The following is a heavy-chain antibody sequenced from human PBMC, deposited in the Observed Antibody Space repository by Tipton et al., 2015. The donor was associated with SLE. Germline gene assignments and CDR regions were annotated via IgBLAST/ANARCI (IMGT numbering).Heavy chain of an antibody. CDR1: GGSISSYY. Sequence: TLSLTCTVSGGSISSYYWSWIRQPPGRGLEWIGYIYYSGSTNYNPSLKSRVTISVDTSKNQFSLKLSSVTAADTAVYYCARDPKGILCASYFDYWGQGTLFTVSS. V-gene: IGHV4-59*12. CDR3: ARDPKGILCASYFDY. D-gene: IGHD2-21*01. CDR2: IYYSGST. J-gene: IGHJ4*02.